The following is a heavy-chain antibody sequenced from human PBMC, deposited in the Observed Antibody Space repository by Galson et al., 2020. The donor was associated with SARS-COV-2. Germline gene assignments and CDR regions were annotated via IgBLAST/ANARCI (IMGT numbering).Heavy chain of an antibody. Sequence: SLRLSCAASGFTFSSCAMSWVRQAPGKGLEWVSLITAHADSTYYADSVKGRFTISRDNSKNTLYLQMSSLRAEDTALYYCAKEVGSAYGFDYFDYWGQGNLVTVSS. V-gene: IGHV3-23*01. J-gene: IGHJ4*02. CDR3: AKEVGSAYGFDYFDY. D-gene: IGHD3-22*01. CDR2: ITAHADST. CDR1: GFTFSSCA.